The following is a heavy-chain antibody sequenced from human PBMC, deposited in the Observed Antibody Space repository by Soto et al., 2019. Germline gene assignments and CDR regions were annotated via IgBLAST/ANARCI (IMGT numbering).Heavy chain of an antibody. D-gene: IGHD3-3*01. CDR2: ISSSGSTI. V-gene: IGHV3-48*03. J-gene: IGHJ3*02. Sequence: GGSLRLSCAASGFTFSSYEMNWVRQAPGKGLEWVSYISSSGSTIYYADSVKGRFTISRDSSRNTLYLQMSSLTVDDTAVYYCAKDSRLPGFGLLIHAFDIWGHGTMVTVSS. CDR3: AKDSRLPGFGLLIHAFDI. CDR1: GFTFSSYE.